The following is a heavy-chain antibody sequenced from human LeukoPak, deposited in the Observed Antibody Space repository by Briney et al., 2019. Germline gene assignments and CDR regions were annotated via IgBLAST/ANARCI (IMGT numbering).Heavy chain of an antibody. CDR2: IYHSGST. Sequence: SETLSLTCGVSGGSISSNNWWSWVRQPPGRGLEWTGEIYHSGSTSYNPSLKSRVTMSVDNSKNQFSLKLSSVTAADTAVYYCARGEEHGSGTVHFDYWGQGTLVTVSS. CDR1: GGSISSNNW. CDR3: ARGEEHGSGTVHFDY. V-gene: IGHV4-4*02. D-gene: IGHD3-10*01. J-gene: IGHJ4*02.